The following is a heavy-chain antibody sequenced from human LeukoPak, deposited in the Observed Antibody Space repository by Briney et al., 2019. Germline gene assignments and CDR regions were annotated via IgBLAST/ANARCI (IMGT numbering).Heavy chain of an antibody. Sequence: GASVKVSCKASGGTFSSYAISWVRQAPGQGLEWMGGIIPIFGTANYAQKFQGRVTITADESTSTAYMELRSLRSDDTAVYYCARDFEQLVVDYWGQGTLVTVSS. CDR2: IIPIFGTA. V-gene: IGHV1-69*13. CDR3: ARDFEQLVVDY. J-gene: IGHJ4*02. D-gene: IGHD6-13*01. CDR1: GGTFSSYA.